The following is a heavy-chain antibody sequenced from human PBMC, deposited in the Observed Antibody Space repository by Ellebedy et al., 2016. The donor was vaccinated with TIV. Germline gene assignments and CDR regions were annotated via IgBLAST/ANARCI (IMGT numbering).Heavy chain of an antibody. V-gene: IGHV4-39*07. CDR2: IYYVGRT. J-gene: IGHJ4*02. Sequence: MPGGSLRLSCSVSGGSIISSRYYWGWIRQPPGKGLEWIGNIYYVGRTFYNPSLESLLTISVDTSKNHFSLRLTSVSAADTAVYYCARDRPDYRDSRGFDSWGQGTLVSVSS. D-gene: IGHD3-22*01. CDR1: GGSIISSRYY. CDR3: ARDRPDYRDSRGFDS.